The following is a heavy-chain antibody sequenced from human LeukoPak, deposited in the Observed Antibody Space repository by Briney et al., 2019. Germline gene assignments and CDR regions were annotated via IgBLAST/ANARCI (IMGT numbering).Heavy chain of an antibody. J-gene: IGHJ6*02. CDR1: GFTFSSYG. CDR3: VRDVSRRIGMDV. V-gene: IGHV3-30*03. Sequence: PGGSLRLSCAASGFTFSSYGMHWVRQAPGKGLEWVAVISYDGSNKYYADSVKGRFTISRDNPKNSLYLQMDSLRAEDTAVYYCVRDVSRRIGMDVWGQGTTVTVSS. D-gene: IGHD2/OR15-2a*01. CDR2: ISYDGSNK.